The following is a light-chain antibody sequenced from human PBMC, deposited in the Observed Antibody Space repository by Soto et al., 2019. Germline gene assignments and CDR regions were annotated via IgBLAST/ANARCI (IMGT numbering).Light chain of an antibody. V-gene: IGLV1-47*01. CDR3: AAWDDSLSGRV. CDR2: AND. J-gene: IGLJ3*02. Sequence: QPVLTQPPSASGTPGQRVTISCSGSGSNVGTNYVYWYQQLPGTAPKLLIYANDQRPSGVPDRFSGSKSGTSASLAISGLRSEDEADYYCAAWDDSLSGRVFGGGTKVTVL. CDR1: GSNVGTNY.